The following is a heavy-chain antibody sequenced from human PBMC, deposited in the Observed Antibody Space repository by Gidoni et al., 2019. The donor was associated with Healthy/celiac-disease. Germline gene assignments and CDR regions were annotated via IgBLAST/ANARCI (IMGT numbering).Heavy chain of an antibody. Sequence: QVQLVQSGAEVKKPGSSVKVSCKASGGTFSSYAISWVRQAPGQGLEWMGGIIPIFGTANYEQKFHGRVTITADKSTSTAYMELSSLRSEDTAVYYCARDDCSSTSCYSHFDYWGQGTLVTVSS. CDR1: GGTFSSYA. V-gene: IGHV1-69*06. CDR3: ARDDCSSTSCYSHFDY. CDR2: IIPIFGTA. J-gene: IGHJ4*02. D-gene: IGHD2-2*01.